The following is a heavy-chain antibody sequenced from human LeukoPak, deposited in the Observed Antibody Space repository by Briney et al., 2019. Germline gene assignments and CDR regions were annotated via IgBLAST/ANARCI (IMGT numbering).Heavy chain of an antibody. Sequence: GGSLRLSCAASGFNFNIYSMNWVRQAPGKGLEWVSYITSSSSTIYYAGSVRGRFIISRDNAKKSVYLQLNNLRADDTAVYYCARSTEWYADYWGQGTLVTVSS. CDR1: GFNFNIYS. D-gene: IGHD3-3*01. CDR3: ARSTEWYADY. J-gene: IGHJ4*02. V-gene: IGHV3-48*01. CDR2: ITSSSSTI.